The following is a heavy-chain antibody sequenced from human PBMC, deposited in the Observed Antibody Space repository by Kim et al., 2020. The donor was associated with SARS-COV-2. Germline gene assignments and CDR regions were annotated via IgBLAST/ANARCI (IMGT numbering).Heavy chain of an antibody. CDR2: IYYSGST. D-gene: IGHD4-4*01. Sequence: SETLSLTCTVSGGSISSSSYYWGWIRQPPGKGLEWIGSIYYSGSTYYNPSLKSRVTISVDTSKNQFSLKLSSVTAADTAVYYCARRVLYSNYPGMNWFDPWGQGTLVTVSS. CDR3: ARRVLYSNYPGMNWFDP. V-gene: IGHV4-39*01. CDR1: GGSISSSSYY. J-gene: IGHJ5*02.